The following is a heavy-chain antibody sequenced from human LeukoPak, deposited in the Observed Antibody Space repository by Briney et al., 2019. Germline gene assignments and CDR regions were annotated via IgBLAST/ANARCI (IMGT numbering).Heavy chain of an antibody. Sequence: GRCLRLSCAASGFTFSSYGIHWVRQAPGKGLEWVAVISNDGSNKYYADSVKGRFPISRDNSKNTLYLQMNSLRAEDTAVYYCAKETGRWELEWGQGTLVTVSS. V-gene: IGHV3-30*18. J-gene: IGHJ4*02. CDR2: ISNDGSNK. CDR1: GFTFSSYG. CDR3: AKETGRWELE. D-gene: IGHD1-26*01.